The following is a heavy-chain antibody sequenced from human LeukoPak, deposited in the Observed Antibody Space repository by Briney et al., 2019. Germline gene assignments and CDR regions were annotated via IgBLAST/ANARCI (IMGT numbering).Heavy chain of an antibody. CDR1: GGTFSSYA. CDR2: IIPIFGTA. D-gene: IGHD1-26*01. CDR3: ARGMGAPYYYYYYMDV. J-gene: IGHJ6*03. V-gene: IGHV1-69*05. Sequence: ASVKVSCKASGGTFSSYAISWVRQAPGQGLEWMGRIIPIFGTANYEQKFHGSVTITTDESTSTAYMELSSLRSEDTAVYYCARGMGAPYYYYYYMDVWGKGTTATVSS.